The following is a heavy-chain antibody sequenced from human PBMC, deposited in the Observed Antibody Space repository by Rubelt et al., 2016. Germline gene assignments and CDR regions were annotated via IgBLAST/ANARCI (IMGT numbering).Heavy chain of an antibody. CDR1: GGSFSGYY. CDR3: ARVSGWYRAPGQDFDY. J-gene: IGHJ4*02. D-gene: IGHD6-19*01. V-gene: IGHV4-34*01. Sequence: QVQLQQWGAGLLKSSETLSLTCAVYGGSFSGYYWSWIRQPPGKGLEWIGEINHSGSTNYNPSLKSRVTISVDTSKNQCSRKLSSVTAADTAVYYCARVSGWYRAPGQDFDYWGQGTLVTVSS. CDR2: INHSGST.